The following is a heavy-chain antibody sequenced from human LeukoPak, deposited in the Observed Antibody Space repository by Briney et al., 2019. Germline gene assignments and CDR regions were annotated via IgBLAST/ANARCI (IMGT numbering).Heavy chain of an antibody. J-gene: IGHJ4*02. CDR1: GYIFTSYY. CDR3: ARDGSGSYYGHFDY. Sequence: GASVKVSCEASGYIFTSYYMHWLRQAPGQGLEWMGIINPSDGTTSHAQKFQGRVTMTRDTSTSTVHMELSSLRSEDTAVYYCARDGSGSYYGHFDYWGQGTLVTVSS. V-gene: IGHV1-46*01. D-gene: IGHD1-26*01. CDR2: INPSDGTT.